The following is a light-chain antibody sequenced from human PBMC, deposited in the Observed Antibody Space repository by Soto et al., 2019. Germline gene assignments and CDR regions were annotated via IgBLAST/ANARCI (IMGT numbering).Light chain of an antibody. J-gene: IGKJ5*01. V-gene: IGKV3-15*01. CDR1: QGVTTN. CDR2: DVS. CDR3: QQYNNCPFS. Sequence: EIVMTHSPASMSVSPWETVTLSCGAGQGVTTNFAWYQQKSGQSPRLLIYDVSTRATGVPARFSGTGSETDFTHTISGLQSEDSAVYFCQQYNNCPFSFGQGTRLEIK.